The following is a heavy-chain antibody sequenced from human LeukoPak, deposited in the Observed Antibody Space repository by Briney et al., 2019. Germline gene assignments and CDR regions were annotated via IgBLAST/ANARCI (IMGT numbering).Heavy chain of an antibody. J-gene: IGHJ4*02. CDR1: GFTFSRYW. D-gene: IGHD1-1*01. V-gene: IGHV3-7*01. CDR2: IKEDGSEN. Sequence: GGSLRLSCAASGFTFSRYWMTWVRQAPGKGLEWVANIKEDGSENSYVESVKGRFSISRDNAKNSLYLQLNSLRAEDTAVYFCARQRYSDYWGQGTLVTVSS. CDR3: ARQRYSDY.